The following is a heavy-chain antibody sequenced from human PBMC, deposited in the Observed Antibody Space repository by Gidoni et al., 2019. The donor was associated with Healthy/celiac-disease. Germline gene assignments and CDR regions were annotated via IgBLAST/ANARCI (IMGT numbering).Heavy chain of an antibody. CDR2: ISSSSSYI. V-gene: IGHV3-21*01. CDR1: GFTSSSYS. J-gene: IGHJ4*02. Sequence: EVQLVESGGGLVKPGGSLSLSCAASGFTSSSYSMNWVRQAPGKGLEWVSSISSSSSYIYYADSVKGRFTISRDNAKNSLYLQMNSLRAEDTAVYYCARDHGIVVVPAAIPFDYWGQGTLVTVSS. CDR3: ARDHGIVVVPAAIPFDY. D-gene: IGHD2-2*01.